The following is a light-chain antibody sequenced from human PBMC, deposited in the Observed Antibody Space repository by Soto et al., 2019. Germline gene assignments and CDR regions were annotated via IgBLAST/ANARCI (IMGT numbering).Light chain of an antibody. J-gene: IGKJ3*01. CDR1: QSVSSSY. CDR3: QQYGTSPFT. CDR2: GAS. V-gene: IGKV3-20*01. Sequence: EIVLTQSPGTLSLSPGERATLSCRASQSVSSSYLAWYQQKPGQAPRLLIYGASSRATGIPDRFSGSGSGTDFTLTIRRLEPEDCAVYYCQQYGTSPFTFGRGTKVDIK.